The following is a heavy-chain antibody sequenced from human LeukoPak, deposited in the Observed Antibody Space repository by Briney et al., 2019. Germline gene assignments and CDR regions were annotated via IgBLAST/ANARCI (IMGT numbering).Heavy chain of an antibody. V-gene: IGHV4-39*07. D-gene: IGHD2-15*01. Sequence: NPSETLSLTCTVSGGSISSSSYYWGWIRQPPGKGLEWIGSIYYSGSTYYNPSLKSRVTISVDTSKNQFSLKLSSVTAADTAVYYCARDGELDCSGGSCYYDAFDIWGQGTMVTVSS. CDR3: ARDGELDCSGGSCYYDAFDI. J-gene: IGHJ3*02. CDR2: IYYSGST. CDR1: GGSISSSSYY.